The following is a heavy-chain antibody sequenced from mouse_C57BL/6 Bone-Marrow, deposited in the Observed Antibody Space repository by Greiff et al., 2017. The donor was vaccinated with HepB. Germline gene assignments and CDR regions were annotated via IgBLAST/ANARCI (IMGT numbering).Heavy chain of an antibody. Sequence: QVQLQQPGAELVKPGASVKLSCKASGYTFTSYWMHWVKQRPGQGLEWIGMIHPNSGSTNYNEKFKSKATLTVDKSSSTAYMQLSSLTSEDSAVYYCARKEGKLFITTVVAMDYFDYWGQGTTLTVSS. CDR2: IHPNSGST. CDR3: ARKEGKLFITTVVAMDYFDY. V-gene: IGHV1-64*01. CDR1: GYTFTSYW. D-gene: IGHD1-1*01. J-gene: IGHJ2*01.